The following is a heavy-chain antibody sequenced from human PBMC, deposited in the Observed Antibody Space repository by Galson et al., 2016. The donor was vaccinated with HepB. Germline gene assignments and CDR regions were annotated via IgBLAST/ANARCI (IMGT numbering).Heavy chain of an antibody. CDR3: ARQGDYSGRWSPFDY. D-gene: IGHD6-25*01. Sequence: QSGAEVKKPGESLKISCKGSGYKFADYWIGWVRQMPGRGLEWMGIVWPGDPDTRYSPSFQGQVTMSADKSTATAYLQWSSLKASDTAMYYCARQGDYSGRWSPFDYWGQGTLVTVSS. J-gene: IGHJ4*02. CDR2: VWPGDPDT. V-gene: IGHV5-51*01. CDR1: GYKFADYW.